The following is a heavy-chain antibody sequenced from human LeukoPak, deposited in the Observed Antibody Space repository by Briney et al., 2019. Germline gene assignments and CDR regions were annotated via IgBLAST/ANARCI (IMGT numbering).Heavy chain of an antibody. CDR1: GGSISSYY. J-gene: IGHJ6*03. Sequence: SETLSLTCTVSGGSISSYYWSWIRQPPGKGLEWIGEMNHSGSTNYNPSLKSRVTISVDTSKNQFSLRLSSVTAADTAVYYCARLTKNDSGAYRFGKKKRGYMDVWGKGTTVTISS. V-gene: IGHV4-34*01. CDR3: ARLTKNDSGAYRFGKKKRGYMDV. CDR2: MNHSGST. D-gene: IGHD3-10*01.